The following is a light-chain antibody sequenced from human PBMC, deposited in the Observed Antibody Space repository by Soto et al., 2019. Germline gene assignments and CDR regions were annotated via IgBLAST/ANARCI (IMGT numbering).Light chain of an antibody. CDR3: HQYGSSPT. CDR2: GAS. V-gene: IGKV3-20*01. J-gene: IGKJ5*01. CDR1: QSVNSTD. Sequence: EIVLTQSPGTLSLSPGERATLSCWASQSVNSTDIAWYQQKPGQGPRLLIYGASSRATGIPDRFSGSGSGTDFTLTISRLEPEDFAVYYCHQYGSSPTFGQGTRLE.